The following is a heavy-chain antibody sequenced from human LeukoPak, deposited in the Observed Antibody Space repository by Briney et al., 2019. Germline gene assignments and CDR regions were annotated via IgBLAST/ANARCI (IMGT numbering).Heavy chain of an antibody. Sequence: GPSVNLSCKASGYPFTRYGISGVRQAPGQGCEWMGWISAFNGNTNYAQNLQGRVTIITDTSTSTVYMEQRTLSSDDTGVYYFVRGGAAAGKECDYWGQGTLVTVSS. J-gene: IGHJ4*02. CDR3: VRGGAAAGKECDY. CDR1: GYPFTRYG. V-gene: IGHV1-18*01. CDR2: ISAFNGNT. D-gene: IGHD6-13*01.